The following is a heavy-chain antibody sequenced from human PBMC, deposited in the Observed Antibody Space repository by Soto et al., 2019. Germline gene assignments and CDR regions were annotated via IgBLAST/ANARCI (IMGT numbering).Heavy chain of an antibody. Sequence: QVQLVESGGGVVQPGRSLRLSCAASGFTFSSYAMHWVRQAPGKGLEWVAVISYDGSNKYYADSVKGRFTISRDNSKNTLYLQMNSLRAEDTAVYYCARCSGGGNYFDDWGQGTLVTVSS. CDR1: GFTFSSYA. D-gene: IGHD2-15*01. CDR2: ISYDGSNK. J-gene: IGHJ4*02. CDR3: ARCSGGGNYFDD. V-gene: IGHV3-30-3*01.